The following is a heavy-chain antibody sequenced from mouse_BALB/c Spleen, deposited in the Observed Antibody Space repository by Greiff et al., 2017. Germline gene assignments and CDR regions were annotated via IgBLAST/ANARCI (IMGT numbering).Heavy chain of an antibody. V-gene: IGHV3-6*02. Sequence: EVQLVESGPGLVKPSQSLSLTCSVTGYSITSGYYWNWIRQFPGNKLEWMGYISYDGSNNYNPSLKNRISITRDTSKNQFFLKLNSVTTEDTATYYCASDYGNYVAWFAYWGQGTLVTVSA. CDR2: ISYDGSN. CDR1: GYSITSGYY. CDR3: ASDYGNYVAWFAY. J-gene: IGHJ3*01. D-gene: IGHD2-1*01.